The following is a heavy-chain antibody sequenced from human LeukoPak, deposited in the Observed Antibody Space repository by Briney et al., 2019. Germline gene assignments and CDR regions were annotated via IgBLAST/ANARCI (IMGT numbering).Heavy chain of an antibody. V-gene: IGHV4-31*03. CDR1: GGSISSGGYY. CDR2: IYYSGST. J-gene: IGHJ4*02. CDR3: AREIAYCGGDCYGNFDY. Sequence: PSETLSLTCTVSGGSISSGGYYWSWIRQHPGKGLEWIGYIYYSGSTYYNPSLKSRVTISVDTSKNQFSLKLSSVTAADTAVYYCAREIAYCGGDCYGNFDYWGQGTLVTVSS. D-gene: IGHD2-21*02.